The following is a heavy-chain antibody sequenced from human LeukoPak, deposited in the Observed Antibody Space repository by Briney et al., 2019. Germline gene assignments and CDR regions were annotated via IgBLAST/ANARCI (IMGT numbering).Heavy chain of an antibody. CDR2: ISSSGGNT. D-gene: IGHD6-13*01. V-gene: IGHV3-23*01. CDR3: AKGLGAAAGEYYFDF. CDR1: GLPLSGIP. J-gene: IGHJ4*02. Sequence: QTGGPLDPSWQAFGLPLSGIPWIGFPKPPGKGLGWFSSISSSGGNTYYADSVKGRFTISRDNSKNTLFLHLNSLRAEDTAVYYCAKGLGAAAGEYYFDFWGQGTLVTVSS.